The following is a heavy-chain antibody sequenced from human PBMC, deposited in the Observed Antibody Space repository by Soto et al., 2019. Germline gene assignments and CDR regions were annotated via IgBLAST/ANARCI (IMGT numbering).Heavy chain of an antibody. J-gene: IGHJ2*01. Sequence: QVQLVESVGGVVQPARSLRLSCAASGFTFSSSAMRWVRQAPGKGLEWVAATSYDGSKKYYADSVKGRFTISRDNSKNTLYLQMNGLRAEDTAVYYCARRHPSGWGWYFDLWGRGTLVTVSS. CDR3: ARRHPSGWGWYFDL. CDR2: TSYDGSKK. D-gene: IGHD6-19*01. CDR1: GFTFSSSA. V-gene: IGHV3-30-3*01.